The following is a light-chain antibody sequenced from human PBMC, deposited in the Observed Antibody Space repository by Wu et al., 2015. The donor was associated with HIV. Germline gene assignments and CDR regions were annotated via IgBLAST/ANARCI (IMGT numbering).Light chain of an antibody. CDR2: KAS. CDR3: QQSYSTPPFT. Sequence: DIQMTQSPSTLSAFVGDTVTVTCRASESIGLWLAWYQQKPGKAPNILIYKASNLQSGVPSRFSGSGSGTEFILTINSLQPDDFATYYCQQSYSTPPFTFGPGTKVDIK. J-gene: IGKJ3*01. V-gene: IGKV1-5*03. CDR1: ESIGLW.